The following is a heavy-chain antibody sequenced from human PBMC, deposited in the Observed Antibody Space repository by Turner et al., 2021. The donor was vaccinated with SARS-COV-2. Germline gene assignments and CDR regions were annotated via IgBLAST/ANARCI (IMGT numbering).Heavy chain of an antibody. CDR2: IKQDGSEK. Sequence: DVQLVESGGGLVQPGGSLRLSCAASGFTVSSNYMSWVRQAPGKGLEWVANIKQDGSEKYYVDSVKGRFTISRDNAKNSLYLQMNSLRAEDTAVYYCARFSGASPDFDYWGQGTLVTVSS. J-gene: IGHJ4*02. CDR1: GFTVSSNY. CDR3: ARFSGASPDFDY. D-gene: IGHD2-15*01. V-gene: IGHV3-7*01.